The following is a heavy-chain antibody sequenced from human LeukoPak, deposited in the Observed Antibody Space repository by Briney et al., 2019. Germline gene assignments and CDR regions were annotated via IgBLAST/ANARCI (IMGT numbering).Heavy chain of an antibody. V-gene: IGHV1-2*07. CDR1: GYTFTVYH. CDR3: ARVGYYGSGTFGY. D-gene: IGHD3-10*01. CDR2: ISPDNGGT. J-gene: IGHJ4*02. Sequence: ASVKVSCKASGYTFTVYHLHWGRQAPGQGLEWMGWISPDNGGTNYAHKFQGRVTITRDPSSTTAYMEMTRLTSADTAVYYCARVGYYGSGTFGYWGQGAQVTVSS.